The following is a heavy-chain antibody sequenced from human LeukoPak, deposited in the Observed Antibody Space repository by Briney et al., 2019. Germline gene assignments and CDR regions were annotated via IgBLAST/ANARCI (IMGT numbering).Heavy chain of an antibody. V-gene: IGHV3-21*01. CDR1: GFTFSSYS. CDR3: ARVVWGWDTAMPTPFDY. D-gene: IGHD5-18*01. J-gene: IGHJ4*02. CDR2: ISRSSSYI. Sequence: GGSLRLSCAASGFTFSSYSINWVRQAPGKGLEWVSSISRSSSYIYYGDSVKGRFTISRDNAKNSLYLQMNSLRAEDTAVYYCARVVWGWDTAMPTPFDYWGQGTLVTVSS.